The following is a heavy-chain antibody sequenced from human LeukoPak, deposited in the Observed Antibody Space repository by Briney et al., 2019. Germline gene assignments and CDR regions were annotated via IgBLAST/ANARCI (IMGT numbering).Heavy chain of an antibody. CDR3: ARGIGDYGDYTHDY. J-gene: IGHJ4*02. CDR1: GYTFTSYD. CDR2: MNPNSGNT. Sequence: ASVKVSCKASGYTFTSYDNNWVRQATGQGPEWMGWMNPNSGNTGYAQKFQGRVTMTRNTSISTAYMELSSLRSEDTAVYYCARGIGDYGDYTHDYWGQGTLVTVSS. V-gene: IGHV1-8*01. D-gene: IGHD4-17*01.